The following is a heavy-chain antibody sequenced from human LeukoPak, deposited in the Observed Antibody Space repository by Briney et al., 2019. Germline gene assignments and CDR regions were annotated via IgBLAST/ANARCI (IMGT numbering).Heavy chain of an antibody. V-gene: IGHV4-39*07. J-gene: IGHJ6*03. CDR1: GGSISSSSYY. Sequence: SETLSLTCTVSGGSISSSSYYWGWIRQPPGKGLEWIGSIYYSGSTYYNPSLKSRVTISVDTSKNQFSLKLSSVTAADTAVYYCARDIKDYDILTGYGYYYHMDVWGKGTTVTISS. D-gene: IGHD3-9*01. CDR3: ARDIKDYDILTGYGYYYHMDV. CDR2: IYYSGST.